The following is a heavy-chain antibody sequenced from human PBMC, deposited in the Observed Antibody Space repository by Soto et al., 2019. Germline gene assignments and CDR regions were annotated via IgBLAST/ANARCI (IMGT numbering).Heavy chain of an antibody. D-gene: IGHD3-10*01. J-gene: IGHJ4*02. Sequence: PSETLSLTCAVSGHSISIGYYCGCMRQPPGKGLEWIGSFYHSGSTYYNPSLKSRVTISVDTSKNQFSLKLSSVTAADTAVYYCARGEYYGSGNYFDYWGRGTLVTV. V-gene: IGHV4-38-2*01. CDR3: ARGEYYGSGNYFDY. CDR1: GHSISIGYY. CDR2: FYHSGST.